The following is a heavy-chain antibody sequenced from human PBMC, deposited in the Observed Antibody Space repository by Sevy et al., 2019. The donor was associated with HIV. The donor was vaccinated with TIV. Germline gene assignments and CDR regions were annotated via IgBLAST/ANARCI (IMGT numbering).Heavy chain of an antibody. Sequence: SETLSLTCAVSGYSISSGYYWGWIRQPPGKGLEWIGSSYHSGSTYYNPSLKSRVTISVDTSKNQFSLKLSSVTAADTAVYYCARFYSGGYLGEDAFDIWGQGTMVTVSS. CDR2: SYHSGST. V-gene: IGHV4-38-2*01. J-gene: IGHJ3*02. D-gene: IGHD1-26*01. CDR3: ARFYSGGYLGEDAFDI. CDR1: GYSISSGYY.